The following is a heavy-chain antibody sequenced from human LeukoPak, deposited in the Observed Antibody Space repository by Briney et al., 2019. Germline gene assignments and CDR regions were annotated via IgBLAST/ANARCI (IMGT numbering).Heavy chain of an antibody. CDR3: ARQTIAVGGTGGFDI. D-gene: IGHD6-19*01. Sequence: GESLKISCKGSGYSFTTYWIGWVRQMPGKGLEWMGVIYPGDSDTRYSPSFQGQVTISADKSITTAYLQWSSLKASDTAMYYCARQTIAVGGTGGFDIWGQGTMVTVSS. J-gene: IGHJ3*02. V-gene: IGHV5-51*01. CDR1: GYSFTTYW. CDR2: IYPGDSDT.